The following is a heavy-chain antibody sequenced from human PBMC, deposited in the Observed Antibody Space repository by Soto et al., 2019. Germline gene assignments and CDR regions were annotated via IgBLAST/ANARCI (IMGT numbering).Heavy chain of an antibody. Sequence: EVQLLESGGGLVQPGGSLRLSCAASGFTFGSYAMRWVRQAPGKGLEWVSSIGAGYGTYYADSVKGRFTISRDNSKNTLYLQMNSLRAEDTAIYYCATPYSSSWFSPFDYWGQGSLVTVSS. CDR2: IGAGYGT. D-gene: IGHD6-13*01. CDR1: GFTFGSYA. J-gene: IGHJ4*02. V-gene: IGHV3-23*01. CDR3: ATPYSSSWFSPFDY.